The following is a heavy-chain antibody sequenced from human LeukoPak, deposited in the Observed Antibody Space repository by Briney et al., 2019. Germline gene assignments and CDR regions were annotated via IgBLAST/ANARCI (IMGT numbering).Heavy chain of an antibody. CDR1: GGSISSYY. V-gene: IGHV4-34*01. CDR2: INHSGST. Sequence: SETLSLTCTVSGGSISSYYWSWIRQPPGKGLGWIGEINHSGSTNYNPSLKSRVTISVDTSKNQLSLKLSSVTAADTAVYYCARARWLQGWFDPWGQGTLVTVSS. J-gene: IGHJ5*02. CDR3: ARARWLQGWFDP. D-gene: IGHD5-24*01.